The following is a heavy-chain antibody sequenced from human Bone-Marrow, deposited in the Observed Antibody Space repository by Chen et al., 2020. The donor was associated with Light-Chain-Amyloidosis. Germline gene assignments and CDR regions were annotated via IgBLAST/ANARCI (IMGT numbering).Heavy chain of an antibody. D-gene: IGHD5-12*01. Sequence: EVQLEQSGPEVIKPGESLKISCKGSGYTFPNYWFGWVRQMPGKGLEWMGVIYPDDSDARYSPSFGGQVTISADKSITTAYLQWRSLKASDTAMYYCARRRDGYNFDYWGQGTLVTVSS. CDR3: ARRRDGYNFDY. CDR2: IYPDDSDA. CDR1: GYTFPNYW. J-gene: IGHJ4*02. V-gene: IGHV5-51*01.